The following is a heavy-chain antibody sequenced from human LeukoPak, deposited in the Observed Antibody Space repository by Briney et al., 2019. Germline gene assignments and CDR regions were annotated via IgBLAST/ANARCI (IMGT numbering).Heavy chain of an antibody. J-gene: IGHJ4*02. CDR1: GGSISSYY. V-gene: IGHV4-4*09. Sequence: SETLSLTCTVSGGSISSYYWSWIRQPPGKGLEWIGYIYTSGSTNYNPSLKSRVTILVDTSKNQFSLKLSSVTAADTAVYYCARLGLSGSYYPYYFDYWGQGTLVTVSS. CDR3: ARLGLSGSYYPYYFDY. CDR2: IYTSGST. D-gene: IGHD1-26*01.